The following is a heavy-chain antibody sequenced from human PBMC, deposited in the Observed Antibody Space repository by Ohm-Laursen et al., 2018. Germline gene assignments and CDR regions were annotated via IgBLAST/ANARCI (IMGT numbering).Heavy chain of an antibody. J-gene: IGHJ4*02. CDR3: ARDRRTIIDH. CDR2: ISSSGTTK. D-gene: IGHD1-1*01. Sequence: LSLTCAVYGGSFSGYYWSWIRQAPGKGLEWVSYISSSGTTKYYADSVKGRFTISRDNAKNSLYLQMNSLKVEDTAVYYCARDRRTIIDHWGQGTLVTVSS. V-gene: IGHV3-11*01. CDR1: GGSFSGYY.